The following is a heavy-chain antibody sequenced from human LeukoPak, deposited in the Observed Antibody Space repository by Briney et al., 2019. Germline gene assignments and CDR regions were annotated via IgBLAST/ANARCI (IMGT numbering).Heavy chain of an antibody. CDR3: ARTYYYDSSGYREDWFDP. D-gene: IGHD3-22*01. V-gene: IGHV3-21*01. CDR2: ISSSSSYI. CDR1: GFTFSSYS. Sequence: GGSLRLSCAASGFTFSSYSMNWVRQAPGKGLEWVSSISSSSSYIYYADSVKGRFTISRDNAKKSLCLQMNSLRAEDTAVYYCARTYYYDSSGYREDWFDPWGQGTLVTVSS. J-gene: IGHJ5*02.